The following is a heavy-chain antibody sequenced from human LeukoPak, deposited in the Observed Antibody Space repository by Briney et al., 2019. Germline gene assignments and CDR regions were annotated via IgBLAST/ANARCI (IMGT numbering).Heavy chain of an antibody. V-gene: IGHV3-21*04. CDR3: AKDRLYFGDDFGDY. Sequence: PGGSLRLSCAASGFTFSSNSMNWVRQAPGKGLEWVSSISSSSSYKFNADSVKGRFTVFRDNSKNALYLQMNSLRIEDTAIYYCAKDRLYFGDDFGDYWGQGTLATVSS. CDR2: ISSSSSYK. J-gene: IGHJ4*02. CDR1: GFTFSSNS. D-gene: IGHD2-21*02.